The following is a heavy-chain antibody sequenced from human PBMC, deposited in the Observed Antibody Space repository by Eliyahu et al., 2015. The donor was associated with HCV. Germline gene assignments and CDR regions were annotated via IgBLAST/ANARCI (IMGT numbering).Heavy chain of an antibody. CDR3: AREVNIMDDADAFDI. CDR2: IYYTGNT. V-gene: IGHV4-30-4*01. Sequence: QVQLQESGPGLVKPSXTLSLTCTVXXASXXRDNXFWSWLRXPPGKGLEWIAYIYYTGNTYXNPSLNSRVTLSVDTSKNQFTLRLNSVTAADTAVYYCAREVNIMDDADAFDIWGQGTMVTVSS. CDR1: XASXXRDNXF. J-gene: IGHJ3*02. D-gene: IGHD2/OR15-2a*01.